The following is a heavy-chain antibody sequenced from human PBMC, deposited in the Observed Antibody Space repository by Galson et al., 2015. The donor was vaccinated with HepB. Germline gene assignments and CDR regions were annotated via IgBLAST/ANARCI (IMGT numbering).Heavy chain of an antibody. CDR2: IGGNGYSS. Sequence: SLRLSCAASGFTFSSYVMSWVRQAPGKGLEWVSAIGGNGYSSYYADSVKGRFTISRDNSKNTLYLQMNSLRAEDTAVYYCARHQLATFDYWGQGTLVTVSS. CDR3: ARHQLATFDY. J-gene: IGHJ4*02. V-gene: IGHV3-23*01. D-gene: IGHD6-13*01. CDR1: GFTFSSYV.